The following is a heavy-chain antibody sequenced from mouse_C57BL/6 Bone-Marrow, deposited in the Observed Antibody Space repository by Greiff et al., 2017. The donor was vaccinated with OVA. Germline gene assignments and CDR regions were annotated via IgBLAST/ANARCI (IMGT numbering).Heavy chain of an antibody. CDR1: GVDFSRYW. Sequence: AASGVDFSRYWMSWVRRAPGKGLEWIGEINPDSSTINYAPSLKDKFIISRDNAKNTLYLQMSKVRSEDTALYYCARLGNYGYFDVWGTGTTVTVSS. V-gene: IGHV4-1*01. CDR2: INPDSSTI. CDR3: ARLGNYGYFDV. D-gene: IGHD2-1*01. J-gene: IGHJ1*03.